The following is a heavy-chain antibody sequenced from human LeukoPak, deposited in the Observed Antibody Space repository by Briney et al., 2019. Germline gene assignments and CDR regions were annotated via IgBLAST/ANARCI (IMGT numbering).Heavy chain of an antibody. D-gene: IGHD4-17*01. CDR1: GYTFTSYD. CDR3: ARGLTVTTRLAGY. V-gene: IGHV1-8*01. J-gene: IGHJ4*02. Sequence: ASVKVSCKASGYTFTSYDINWVRQATGQGPEWMGWMNPNSGNTDYAQKFQGRVTMTRNTSISTAYMELSSLRSEDTAMYYCARGLTVTTRLAGYWGQGTLVTVSS. CDR2: MNPNSGNT.